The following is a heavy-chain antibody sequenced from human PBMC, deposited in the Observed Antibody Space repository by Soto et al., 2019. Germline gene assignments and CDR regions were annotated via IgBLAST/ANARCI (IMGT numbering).Heavy chain of an antibody. V-gene: IGHV1-69*06. J-gene: IGHJ4*02. Sequence: QVQLVQSGAELKKPGSSVNVSCAASGGTFKTYTINWVRQAPGQGLEWIGQIIPMYDSANYAQRFQGRVTISPDKSTNIAYMELSGLRSEDTALYYCATWRTYSGSYCFDYWGQGTLVSVSS. CDR1: GGTFKTYT. CDR2: IIPMYDSA. CDR3: ATWRTYSGSYCFDY. D-gene: IGHD1-26*01.